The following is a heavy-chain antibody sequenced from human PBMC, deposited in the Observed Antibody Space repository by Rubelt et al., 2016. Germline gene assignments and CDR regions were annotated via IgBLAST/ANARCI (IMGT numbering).Heavy chain of an antibody. CDR3: ARGLSIAVAATPDY. D-gene: IGHD6-19*01. V-gene: IGHV3-33*01. CDR1: SSYG. J-gene: IGHJ4*02. Sequence: SSYGMHWVRQAPGKGLEWVAVIWYDGSNKYYADSVKGRFTISRDNSKNTLYLQMNSLRAEDTAVYYCARGLSIAVAATPDYWGQGTLVTVSS. CDR2: IWYDGSNK.